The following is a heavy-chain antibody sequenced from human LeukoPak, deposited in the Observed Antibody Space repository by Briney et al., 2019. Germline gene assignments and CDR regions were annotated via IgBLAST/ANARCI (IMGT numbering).Heavy chain of an antibody. CDR2: ITSSGGT. V-gene: IGHV3-23*01. J-gene: IGHJ5*01. CDR3: AKEDYRDHTTGFDS. Sequence: GGSLRLSCAAAGFAFSSYPVSWVRQAPGRGLEWVSAITSSGGTYYIPSVRGRFIVSRDNSRNTLYLQMNGLTAEDTAIYYCAKEDYRDHTTGFDSWGQGTLVTVSS. CDR1: GFAFSSYP. D-gene: IGHD4-17*01.